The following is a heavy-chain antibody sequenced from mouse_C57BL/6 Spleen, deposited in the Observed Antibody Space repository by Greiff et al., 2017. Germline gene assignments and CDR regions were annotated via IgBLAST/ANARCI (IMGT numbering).Heavy chain of an antibody. CDR1: GYTFTSYG. D-gene: IGHD4-1*02. CDR3: ASGGNNNWTYFDY. Sequence: QVQLKQSGAELARPGASVKLSCKASGYTFTSYGISWVKQRTGQGLEWIGEIYPRSGNTYYNEKFKGKATLTADKSSSTAYMELRSLTSEDSAVYFCASGGNNNWTYFDYWGQGTTLTVSS. CDR2: IYPRSGNT. J-gene: IGHJ2*01. V-gene: IGHV1-81*01.